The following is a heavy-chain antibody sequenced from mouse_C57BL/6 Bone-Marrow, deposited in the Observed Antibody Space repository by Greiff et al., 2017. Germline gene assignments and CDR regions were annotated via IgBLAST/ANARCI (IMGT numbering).Heavy chain of an antibody. V-gene: IGHV1-81*01. Sequence: VQLVEPGAELARPGASVKLSCKASGYTFTSYGISWVKQRTGQGLEWIGEIYPRSGNTYYNEKFKGKATLTVNKSSSTAYMELSSLTSEDSAVYYCSRHFYYYGSSRWYFDVWGTGTTITVSS. CDR2: IYPRSGNT. D-gene: IGHD1-1*01. CDR1: GYTFTSYG. J-gene: IGHJ1*03. CDR3: SRHFYYYGSSRWYFDV.